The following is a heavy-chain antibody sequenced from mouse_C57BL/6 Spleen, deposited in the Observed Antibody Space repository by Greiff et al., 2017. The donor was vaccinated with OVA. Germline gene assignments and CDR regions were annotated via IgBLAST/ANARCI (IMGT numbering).Heavy chain of an antibody. CDR3: AKEGGWLLRNYYAMDY. D-gene: IGHD2-3*01. V-gene: IGHV3-6*01. CDR1: GYSITSGYY. Sequence: EVQLQQSGPGLVKPSQSLSLTCSVTGYSITSGYYWNWIRQFPGNKLEWMGYISYDGSNNYNPSLKNRISITRDTSKNQFFLKLNSVTTEDTATYYCAKEGGWLLRNYYAMDYWGQGTSVTVSS. CDR2: ISYDGSN. J-gene: IGHJ4*01.